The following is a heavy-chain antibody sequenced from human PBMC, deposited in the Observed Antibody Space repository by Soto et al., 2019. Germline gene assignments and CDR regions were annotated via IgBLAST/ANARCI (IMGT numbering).Heavy chain of an antibody. D-gene: IGHD6-13*01. J-gene: IGHJ4*02. CDR2: IYSGGST. V-gene: IGHV3-53*02. CDR1: GFTVSSNY. Sequence: EVQLVETGGGLIQPGGSLRLSCAASGFTVSSNYMSWVRQAPGKGLEWVSVIYSGGSTYYADSVKGRFTISRDNSKNTLYLQMNSLRAEDTAVYYCARYGIAAAGTADRYFDYWGQGTLVTVSS. CDR3: ARYGIAAAGTADRYFDY.